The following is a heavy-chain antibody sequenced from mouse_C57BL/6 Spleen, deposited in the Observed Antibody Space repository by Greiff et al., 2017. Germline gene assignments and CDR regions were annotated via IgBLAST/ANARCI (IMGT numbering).Heavy chain of an antibody. CDR1: GYTFTDYE. CDR3: TRSVYYGSSYWYFDV. V-gene: IGHV1-15*01. CDR2: IDPETGGT. Sequence: SGAELVRPGASVTLSCKASGYTFTDYEMHWVKQTPVHGLEWIGAIDPETGGTAYNQKFKGKAILTADKSSSTAYMELRSLTSEDSAVYYCTRSVYYGSSYWYFDVWGTGTTVTVSS. J-gene: IGHJ1*03. D-gene: IGHD1-1*01.